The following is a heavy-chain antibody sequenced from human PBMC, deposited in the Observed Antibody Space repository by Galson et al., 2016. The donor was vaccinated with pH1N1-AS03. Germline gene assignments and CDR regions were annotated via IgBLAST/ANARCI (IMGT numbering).Heavy chain of an antibody. V-gene: IGHV3-53*01. CDR1: GFTINNNY. J-gene: IGHJ4*02. D-gene: IGHD3-16*01. Sequence: LRLSCAASGFTINNNYMSWVRQAPGKGLEWVSVIYGGGDTFYADSVKGRFTISRDNSKNTVYLQMNSLRVEDTAVYYCAREPWGSTQGEYWGQGTLGTVSS. CDR3: AREPWGSTQGEY. CDR2: IYGGGDT.